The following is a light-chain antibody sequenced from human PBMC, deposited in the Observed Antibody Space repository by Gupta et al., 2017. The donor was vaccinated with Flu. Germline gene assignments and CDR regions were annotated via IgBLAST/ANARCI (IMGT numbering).Light chain of an antibody. CDR3: QQYNNGPPALT. V-gene: IGKV3-15*01. CDR2: GAS. Sequence: SVSPCDTATRTFRARQPIETNLFWYKHKPGQPPRLLMYGASTRATGIQGRFSASGYGTDFTLTITSRQSEDFALYYCQQYNNGPPALTFGGGTKVEI. CDR1: QPIETN. J-gene: IGKJ4*01.